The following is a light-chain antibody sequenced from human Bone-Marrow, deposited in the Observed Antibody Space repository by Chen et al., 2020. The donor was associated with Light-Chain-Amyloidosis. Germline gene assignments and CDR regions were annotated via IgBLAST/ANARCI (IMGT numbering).Light chain of an antibody. V-gene: IGKV1-39*01. Sequence: EILMTPYPSSLSASVGDRVTITFRASQSISFYLNWYQQRPGKAPNLLIYAASSLQSGVPSRFSGSGSGTDFTLTISSLQTEDFATYYCQQSYTSPRTFGPGTKVDIK. J-gene: IGKJ3*01. CDR2: AAS. CDR1: QSISFY. CDR3: QQSYTSPRT.